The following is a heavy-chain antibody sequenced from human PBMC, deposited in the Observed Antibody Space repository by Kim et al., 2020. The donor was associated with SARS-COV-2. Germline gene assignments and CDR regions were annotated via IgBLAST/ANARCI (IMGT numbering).Heavy chain of an antibody. CDR2: MYYSGST. D-gene: IGHD6-13*01. V-gene: IGHV4-61*01. J-gene: IGHJ4*02. CDR1: GGSVSRGSYY. CDR3: ARALYDSSWCYFDV. Sequence: SETLSLTCTVSGGSVSRGSYYWSWIRQPPGKGLEWIGYMYYSGSTNYNPSLKSRVTISLDTSKNQFSLKLSSVTTADTAMYYCARALYDSSWCYFDVWGQGTLVTVSS.